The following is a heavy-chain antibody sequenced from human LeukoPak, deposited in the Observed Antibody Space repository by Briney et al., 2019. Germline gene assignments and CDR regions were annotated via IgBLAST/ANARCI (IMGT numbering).Heavy chain of an antibody. CDR1: GYTFTGYY. CDR3: AREGDYDKGTWAFDI. D-gene: IGHD3-22*01. Sequence: ASVKVSCKASGYTFTGYYMHWVRQAPGQGLEWMGWINPNSGGTNYAQKFQGRVTMTRDMSISTAYMELSRLRSDDTAVYYCAREGDYDKGTWAFDIWGQGTMVTVSS. J-gene: IGHJ3*02. CDR2: INPNSGGT. V-gene: IGHV1-2*02.